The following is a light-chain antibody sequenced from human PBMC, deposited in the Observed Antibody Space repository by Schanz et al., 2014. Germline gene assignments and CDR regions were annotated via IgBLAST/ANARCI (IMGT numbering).Light chain of an antibody. J-gene: IGKJ1*01. CDR3: QQLNSPPWT. CDR1: QTINQW. CDR2: ATS. Sequence: DIQMPQSPSTLSASVGDRVTITCRARQTINQWLAWYQQKPGKAPKLLIYATSTLQTGVPSRFSGSGFGTDFTLTINSLQPEDFATYCQQLNSPPWTFGQGTKVEIK. V-gene: IGKV1-5*01.